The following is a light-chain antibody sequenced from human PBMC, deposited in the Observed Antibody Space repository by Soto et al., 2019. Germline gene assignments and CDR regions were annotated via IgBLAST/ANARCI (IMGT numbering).Light chain of an antibody. J-gene: IGKJ1*01. CDR1: QGISSW. Sequence: IWMTQSPSLLSASTGDRVTIICRMSQGISSWLAWYQQKPGKAPKLLIYKASTLKSGVPSRFSGSGSGTEFTLTISSLQPDDFATYYCQHYNSYSEAFGQGTKVDIK. V-gene: IGKV1-5*03. CDR2: KAS. CDR3: QHYNSYSEA.